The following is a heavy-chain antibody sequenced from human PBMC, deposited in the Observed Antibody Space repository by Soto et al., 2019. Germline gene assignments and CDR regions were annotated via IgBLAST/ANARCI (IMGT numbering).Heavy chain of an antibody. J-gene: IGHJ6*02. CDR3: ARERVYGSGSYNLYGMDV. V-gene: IGHV4-30-4*01. Sequence: SETLSLTCTVSGGSISSGDYYWSWIRQPPGKGLEWIGYIYYSGSTYYNPSLKSRVTISVDTSKNQFSLKLSSVTAADTAVYYCARERVYGSGSYNLYGMDVWGQGTTVTVSS. CDR2: IYYSGST. CDR1: GGSISSGDYY. D-gene: IGHD3-10*01.